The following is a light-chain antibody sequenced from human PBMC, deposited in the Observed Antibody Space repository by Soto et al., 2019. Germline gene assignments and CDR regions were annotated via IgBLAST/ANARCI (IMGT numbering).Light chain of an antibody. CDR2: AAS. J-gene: IGKJ1*01. Sequence: IQLTQSPSSLSASVGDRVIITCWASQGISSYLAWYQQKPGKAPKLLIYAASTLQSGVPSRFSGSGSGTDFTLTISSLQPEDFATYYCQQLNSYPWTFGQGTKVEIK. V-gene: IGKV1-9*01. CDR1: QGISSY. CDR3: QQLNSYPWT.